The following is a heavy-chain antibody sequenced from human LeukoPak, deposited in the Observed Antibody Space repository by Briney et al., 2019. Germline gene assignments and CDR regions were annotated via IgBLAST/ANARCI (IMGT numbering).Heavy chain of an antibody. CDR1: GFTFSSYW. CDR3: ARDGEYSSSSATFDI. Sequence: GGSLRLSCAASGFTFSSYWMSWVRQAPGKGLEWVANIKQDGSEKYYVDSVKGRFTISRDNAKNSLYLQMNSLRAEDTAVYYCARDGEYSSSSATFDIWGQGTMVTVSS. J-gene: IGHJ3*02. CDR2: IKQDGSEK. V-gene: IGHV3-7*01. D-gene: IGHD6-6*01.